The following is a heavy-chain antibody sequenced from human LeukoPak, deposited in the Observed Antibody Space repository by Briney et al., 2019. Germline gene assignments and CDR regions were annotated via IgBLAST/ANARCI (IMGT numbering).Heavy chain of an antibody. V-gene: IGHV4-59*01. D-gene: IGHD6-13*01. Sequence: PSETLSLTCTVCGGSISSYYWSWIRQPPGKGLQWINYINYSGSTNYNPSLKSRVTILVDTSKNQFSLKLSSVTPADTAVYYCARDGGYGSRWYLSPYFDYWGQGTLVTVSS. CDR3: ARDGGYGSRWYLSPYFDY. J-gene: IGHJ4*02. CDR2: INYSGST. CDR1: GGSISSYY.